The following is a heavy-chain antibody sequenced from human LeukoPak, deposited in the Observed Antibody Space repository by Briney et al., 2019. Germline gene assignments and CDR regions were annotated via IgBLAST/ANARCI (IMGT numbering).Heavy chain of an antibody. CDR2: ISSSGSTI. CDR3: ARDERAAAATGTNLNY. J-gene: IGHJ4*02. Sequence: GGSLRLSCAASGFTFSSYEMNWVRQAPGKGLEWVSYISSSGSTIYYADSVKGRFTISRDNAKNSLYLQMNSLRAEDAAVYYCARDERAAAATGTNLNYWGQGTLVTVSS. D-gene: IGHD6-13*01. CDR1: GFTFSSYE. V-gene: IGHV3-48*03.